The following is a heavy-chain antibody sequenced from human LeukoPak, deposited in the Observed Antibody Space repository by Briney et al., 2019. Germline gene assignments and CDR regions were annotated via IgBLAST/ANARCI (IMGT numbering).Heavy chain of an antibody. J-gene: IGHJ6*03. CDR1: GGSISSGGYY. D-gene: IGHD1-26*01. V-gene: IGHV4-30-2*01. CDR2: IYHSGST. Sequence: SETLSLTCTVSGGSISSGGYYWGWIRQPPGKGREWIGYIYHSGSTYYNPSLKSRVTISVDRSKNQFSLKLSSVTAADTAVYYCARAFRGHYYYYYYMDVWGKGTTVTVSS. CDR3: ARAFRGHYYYYYYMDV.